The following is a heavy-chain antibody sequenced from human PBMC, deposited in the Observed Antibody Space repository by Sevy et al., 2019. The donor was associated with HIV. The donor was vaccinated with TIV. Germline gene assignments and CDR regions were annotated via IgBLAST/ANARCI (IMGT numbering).Heavy chain of an antibody. V-gene: IGHV1-69*13. D-gene: IGHD5-12*01. CDR1: GGTLSRYA. CDR3: ARGTSGYDFGDYYYYMDV. Sequence: ASVKVSCKTSGGTLSRYAISWVRQAPGQGLEWMGGIVPVFVTPNYAQKFQGRVNITADESTNTAYMELTSLGSEDTAVYYCARGTSGYDFGDYYYYMDVWGKGTTVTVSS. CDR2: IVPVFVTP. J-gene: IGHJ6*03.